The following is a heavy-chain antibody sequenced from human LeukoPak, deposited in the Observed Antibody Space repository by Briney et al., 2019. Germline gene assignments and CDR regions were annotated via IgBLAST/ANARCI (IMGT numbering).Heavy chain of an antibody. D-gene: IGHD3-10*01. CDR1: GFTFSRYW. J-gene: IGHJ4*02. V-gene: IGHV3-7*02. CDR2: IKEDGSVK. Sequence: GGSVRLSCAASGFTFSRYWMSWVRQAPGKGLEWVANIKEDGSVKYYVESVKGRFTISRDNAKNSLYLQMNSLRAEDTAVYYCAASITMFDYWGQGTLVPASS. CDR3: AASITMFDY.